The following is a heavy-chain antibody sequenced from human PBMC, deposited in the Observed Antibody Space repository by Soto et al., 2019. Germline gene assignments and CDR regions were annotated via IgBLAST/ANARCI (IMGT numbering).Heavy chain of an antibody. CDR3: ARDEDTAMVTGDWFDH. J-gene: IGHJ5*02. CDR2: INHSGST. V-gene: IGHV4-34*01. D-gene: IGHD5-18*01. CDR1: GGSFSGYY. Sequence: SETLSLTCAVYGGSFSGYYWSWIRQPPGKGLEWIGEINHSGSTNYNPSLKSRVTISVDTSKNQFSLKLSSVTAADTAVYYCARDEDTAMVTGDWFDHWGQGTLVTVSS.